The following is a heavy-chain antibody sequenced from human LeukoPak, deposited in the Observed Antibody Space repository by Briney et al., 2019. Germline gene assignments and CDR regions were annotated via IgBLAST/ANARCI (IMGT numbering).Heavy chain of an antibody. CDR1: GGSISSSSYY. J-gene: IGHJ4*02. D-gene: IGHD5-24*01. Sequence: SETLSLTCTVSGGSISSSSYYWGWIRQSPGKGLEWIGSIYHSGSTYYNPSLKSRVTISVDTSKNQFSLKLSSVTAADTAVYYCARVDGPGLDYWGQGTLAIVS. V-gene: IGHV4-39*07. CDR3: ARVDGPGLDY. CDR2: IYHSGST.